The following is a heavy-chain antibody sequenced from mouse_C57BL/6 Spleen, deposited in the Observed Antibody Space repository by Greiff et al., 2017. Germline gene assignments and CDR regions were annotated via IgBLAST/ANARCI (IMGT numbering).Heavy chain of an antibody. Sequence: VQLQQSGAELVKPGASVKLSCTASGFNIKDYYMPWVKQRTEQGLEWIGRIDPEDGDTKYAPKFQGQATITADTSSNTAYLQLSSLTSEDTAVYYCARDYGSSYAFADWGQGTLVTVSA. D-gene: IGHD1-1*01. CDR1: GFNIKDYY. CDR2: IDPEDGDT. V-gene: IGHV14-2*01. J-gene: IGHJ3*01. CDR3: ARDYGSSYAFAD.